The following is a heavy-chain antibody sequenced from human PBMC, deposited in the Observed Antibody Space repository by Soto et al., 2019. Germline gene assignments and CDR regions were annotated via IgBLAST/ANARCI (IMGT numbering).Heavy chain of an antibody. Sequence: SETLSLTCTVSGGSMSSHYWTWLRQPPGKGLEWIGYISYSGSTYYNPSLKSRVTISADTSRNQFSLKLSSVIAADTAVYYCARADPDASVGYWGQGTLVTAPQ. CDR3: ARADPDASVGY. CDR2: ISYSGST. D-gene: IGHD3-16*01. J-gene: IGHJ4*02. CDR1: GGSMSSHY. V-gene: IGHV4-59*11.